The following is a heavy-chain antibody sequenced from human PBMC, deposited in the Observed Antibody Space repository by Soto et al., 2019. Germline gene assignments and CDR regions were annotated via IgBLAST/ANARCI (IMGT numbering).Heavy chain of an antibody. V-gene: IGHV3-20*01. J-gene: IGHJ5*02. CDR3: ARDNAPGYSSGWTGWFDP. Sequence: PGGSLRLSCAASGFTFDDYGMSWVRQAPGKGLEWVSGINWNGGSTGYADSVKGRFTISRDNAKNSLYLQMNSLRAEDTALYHCARDNAPGYSSGWTGWFDPWGQGTLVTVSS. D-gene: IGHD6-19*01. CDR1: GFTFDDYG. CDR2: INWNGGST.